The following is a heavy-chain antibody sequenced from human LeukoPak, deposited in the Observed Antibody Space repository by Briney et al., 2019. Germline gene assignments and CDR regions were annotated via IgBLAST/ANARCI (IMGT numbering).Heavy chain of an antibody. Sequence: PGRSLRLSCAASGFTFSSYGMHWVRQAPGKGLEWGAVISYDGSNKYYADSVKGRFTISRDNSKNTLYLQMNSLRAEDTAVYYCAKSTPTDIVVVVAALDYWGQGTLVTVSS. D-gene: IGHD2-15*01. CDR1: GFTFSSYG. J-gene: IGHJ4*02. CDR3: AKSTPTDIVVVVAALDY. V-gene: IGHV3-30*18. CDR2: ISYDGSNK.